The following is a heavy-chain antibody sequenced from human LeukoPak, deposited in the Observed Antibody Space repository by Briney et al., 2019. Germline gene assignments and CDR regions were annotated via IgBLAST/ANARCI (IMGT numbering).Heavy chain of an antibody. V-gene: IGHV3-23*01. CDR3: ALGYSGYDWYFDY. CDR1: GFTFSSYG. D-gene: IGHD5-12*01. CDR2: ISGSGGST. Sequence: GGTLRLSCAASGFTFSSYGMSWVRQAPGKGLEWVSAISGSGGSTYYADSVKGRFTISRDNSKNTLCLQMNSLRAEDTAVYYCALGYSGYDWYFDYWGQGTLVTVSS. J-gene: IGHJ4*02.